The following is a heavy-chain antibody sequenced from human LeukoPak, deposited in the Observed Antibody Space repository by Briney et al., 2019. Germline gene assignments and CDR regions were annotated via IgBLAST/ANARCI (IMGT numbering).Heavy chain of an antibody. J-gene: IGHJ6*03. V-gene: IGHV4-39*07. CDR2: IYYSGST. Sequence: PSETLSLTCTVSGGSISSSSYYWGWIRQPPGKGLEWIGSIYYSGSTYYNPSLKSRVTISVDTSKNQFSLQLNSVTPEDTAVYYCAREPAPPHYYYYYMDVWGKGTTVTVSS. CDR3: AREPAPPHYYYYYMDV. CDR1: GGSISSSSYY.